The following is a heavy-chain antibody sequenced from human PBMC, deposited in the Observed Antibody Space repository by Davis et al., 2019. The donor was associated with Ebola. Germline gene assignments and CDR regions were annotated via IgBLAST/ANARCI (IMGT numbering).Heavy chain of an antibody. V-gene: IGHV1-69*13. J-gene: IGHJ4*02. CDR3: ARDHGDYGTDY. D-gene: IGHD4-17*01. Sequence: AASVKVSCKASGGTFSSYAISWVRQAPGQGLEWMGGIIPIFGTANYAQKFQGRVTITADESTSTAYMELSSLGSEDTAVYYCARDHGDYGTDYWGQGTLVTVSS. CDR1: GGTFSSYA. CDR2: IIPIFGTA.